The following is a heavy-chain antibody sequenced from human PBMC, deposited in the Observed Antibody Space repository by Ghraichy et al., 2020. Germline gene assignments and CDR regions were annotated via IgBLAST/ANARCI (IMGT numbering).Heavy chain of an antibody. CDR2: INHSGST. J-gene: IGHJ4*02. D-gene: IGHD5-12*01. CDR1: GGSFSGYY. V-gene: IGHV4-34*01. CDR3: ARGGYSGSYFDY. Sequence: SETLSLTCAVYGGSFSGYYWSWIRQPPGKGLEWIGEINHSGSTNYNPSLKSRVTISVDTSKNQFSLKLSSVTAADTAVYYCARGGYSGSYFDYWGQGTLVTVSS.